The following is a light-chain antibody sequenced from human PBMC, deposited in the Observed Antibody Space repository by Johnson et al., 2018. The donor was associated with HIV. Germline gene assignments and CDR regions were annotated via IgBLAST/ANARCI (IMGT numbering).Light chain of an antibody. Sequence: HSVLTQPPSVSAAPGQKVTISCSGSSSNIGNNYVSWYQQLPGTAPKLLIYDNNKRPSGIPDRFSGSKSGTSATMGITGIQTGDEADYYCGTWDSSLSAYYVFGTGTKVTVL. CDR3: GTWDSSLSAYYV. J-gene: IGLJ1*01. V-gene: IGLV1-51*01. CDR1: SSNIGNNY. CDR2: DNN.